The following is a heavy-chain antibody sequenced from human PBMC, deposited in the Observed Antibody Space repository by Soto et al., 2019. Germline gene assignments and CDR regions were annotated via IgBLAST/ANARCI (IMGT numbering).Heavy chain of an antibody. V-gene: IGHV3-48*04. D-gene: IGHD2-21*02. CDR1: GFTFSSYS. Sequence: GGSLRLSCAASGFTFSSYSMNWVRQAPGKGLEWVAYIRSSSSTIYYVDSVKGRFTISRDNAKNSLYLQMNSLRAEDTAVYYCARWGDPYWYFDLWGRGTLVTVSS. J-gene: IGHJ2*01. CDR3: ARWGDPYWYFDL. CDR2: IRSSSSTI.